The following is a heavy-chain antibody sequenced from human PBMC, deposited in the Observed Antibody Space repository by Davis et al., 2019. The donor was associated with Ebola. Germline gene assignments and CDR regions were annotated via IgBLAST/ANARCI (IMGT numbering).Heavy chain of an antibody. CDR3: TRGVDTTLASWSDALDV. CDR1: RFTFSESW. CDR2: INSDGTTT. D-gene: IGHD2-15*01. Sequence: GESLKISCAASRFTFSESWMHWVRQAPGKGLVWVARINSDGTTTHYADSVKGRFTISRDNANNTLYLQMDSLTDDDTALYYSTRGVDTTLASWSDALDVWGQGTMVTVSS. V-gene: IGHV3-74*01. J-gene: IGHJ3*01.